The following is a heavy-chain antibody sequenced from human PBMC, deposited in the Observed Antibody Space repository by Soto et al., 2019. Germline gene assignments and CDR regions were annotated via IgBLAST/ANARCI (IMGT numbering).Heavy chain of an antibody. D-gene: IGHD2-2*01. Sequence: QVQLVQSGAEVKKPGSSVKVSCKASGGTFSSYTISWVRQAPGQGLEWMGRIIPILGIANYAQKFQGRVTITADKSTSTAYMELSSLRSEDTAVYYCARGVVPAATYYYYYYIDVWGKGTTVTVSS. CDR2: IIPILGIA. CDR1: GGTFSSYT. CDR3: ARGVVPAATYYYYYYIDV. V-gene: IGHV1-69*02. J-gene: IGHJ6*03.